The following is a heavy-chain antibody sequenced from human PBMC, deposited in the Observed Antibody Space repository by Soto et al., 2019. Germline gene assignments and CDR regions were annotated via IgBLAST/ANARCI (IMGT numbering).Heavy chain of an antibody. Sequence: SQTLSLTCAISGDSVSSNSAAWNWIRQSPSRGLEWLGRTYYRSKWYNDYAVSVKSRITINPDTSKNQFSPQLNSVTPEDTAVYYCARGLEYSSSRYYYYGMDVWGQGTTVTVSS. J-gene: IGHJ6*02. V-gene: IGHV6-1*01. CDR1: GDSVSSNSAA. CDR2: TYYRSKWYN. D-gene: IGHD6-6*01. CDR3: ARGLEYSSSRYYYYGMDV.